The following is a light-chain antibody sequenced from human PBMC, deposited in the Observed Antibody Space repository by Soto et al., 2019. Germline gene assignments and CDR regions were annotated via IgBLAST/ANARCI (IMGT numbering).Light chain of an antibody. CDR2: TAS. V-gene: IGKV1-27*01. CDR1: QGIGNS. CDR3: QKDASVPWS. J-gene: IGKJ1*01. Sequence: DIQMTQSPSSLSASGGDRVTITCRARQGIGNSLAWYQHKPGKVPKVLIYTASTLHSGVPSRFSGSGSGTDLTLTINSLQPADVATYFCQKDASVPWSLSQGTRVAI.